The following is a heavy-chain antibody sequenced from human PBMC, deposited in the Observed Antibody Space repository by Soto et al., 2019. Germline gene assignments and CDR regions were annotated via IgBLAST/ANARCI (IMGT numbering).Heavy chain of an antibody. CDR3: ATGRGSYYANDY. Sequence: SSAKVSCKVSGYTLTELSMHWVRQAPGKGLEWMGGFDPEDGETIYAKKFQGRVTMTEDTSTDTAYMELSSLRSEDTAVYYCATGRGSYYANDYWGHGTLVTVSP. D-gene: IGHD1-26*01. CDR1: GYTLTELS. CDR2: FDPEDGET. V-gene: IGHV1-24*01. J-gene: IGHJ4*01.